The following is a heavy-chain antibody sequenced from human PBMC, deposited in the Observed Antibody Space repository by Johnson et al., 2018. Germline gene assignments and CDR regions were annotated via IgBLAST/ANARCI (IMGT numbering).Heavy chain of an antibody. J-gene: IGHJ3*02. D-gene: IGHD2-8*01. V-gene: IGHV3-48*01. Sequence: EVQLVESGGGLVQPGGSLRLSCAASGFTFSSYSMNWVRQAPGKGLEWVSYISSSSSTIYYADSVKGRFTISRDNAKNSLYLQMNSLRAEDTAVYYCARLLGYCTNCVCFGAFDIWGQGTMVTVSS. CDR2: ISSSSSTI. CDR1: GFTFSSYS. CDR3: ARLLGYCTNCVCFGAFDI.